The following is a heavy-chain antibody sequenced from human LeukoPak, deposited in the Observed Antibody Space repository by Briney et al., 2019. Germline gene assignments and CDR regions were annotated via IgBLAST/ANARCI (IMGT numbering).Heavy chain of an antibody. CDR1: GGSISSGSYY. D-gene: IGHD4-17*01. V-gene: IGHV4-61*02. CDR3: ARVLVTKGWAFDI. J-gene: IGHJ3*02. Sequence: PSETLSLTCTASGGSISSGSYYWSWIRQPAGKGLEWIGRIYTSGSTNYNPSLKSRVTISVDTSKNQFSLKLSSVTAADTAVYYCARVLVTKGWAFDIWGQGTMVTVSS. CDR2: IYTSGST.